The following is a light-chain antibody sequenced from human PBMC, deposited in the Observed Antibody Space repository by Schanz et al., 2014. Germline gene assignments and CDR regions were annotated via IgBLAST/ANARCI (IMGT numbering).Light chain of an antibody. Sequence: QSALTQPASVSGSPGQSITISCTGTSSDVGTSNLLFWYQQYPGKAPKLLIYDVIKRPSGVSNRFSGSKSGNTASLTISGLQTEDEADYYCCSYAVVTSVIFGGGTKVTVL. CDR1: SSDVGTSNL. V-gene: IGLV2-23*02. CDR3: CSYAVVTSVI. CDR2: DVI. J-gene: IGLJ2*01.